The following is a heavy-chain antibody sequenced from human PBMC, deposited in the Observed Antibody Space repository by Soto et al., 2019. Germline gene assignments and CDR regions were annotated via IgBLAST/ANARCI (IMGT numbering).Heavy chain of an antibody. CDR3: ARDWVYDILTGYPEDYGMDV. J-gene: IGHJ6*02. CDR2: ISYDGSNK. CDR1: GFTFSSYA. V-gene: IGHV3-30-3*01. Sequence: QVQLVESGGGVVQPGRSLRLSCAASGFTFSSYAMHWVRQAPGKGLEWVAGISYDGSNKYYADSVKGRFTISRDNSKNTLYLQMNSLRAEDTAVYYCARDWVYDILTGYPEDYGMDVWGQGTTVTVSS. D-gene: IGHD3-9*01.